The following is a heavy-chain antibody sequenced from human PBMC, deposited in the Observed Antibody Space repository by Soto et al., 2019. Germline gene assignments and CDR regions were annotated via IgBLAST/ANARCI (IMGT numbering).Heavy chain of an antibody. J-gene: IGHJ6*02. CDR2: ISTGGSSI. CDR1: GFTLSNYE. D-gene: IGHD1-26*01. V-gene: IGHV3-48*03. CDR3: ARERGGLSGADV. Sequence: LRLSCAGSGFTLSNYEMNWVRQAPGKGLEWVSYISTGGSSIYYADSVKGRFTIARDNGKNSVYLQMSSLRAEDTATYYCARERGGLSGADVWGQGTTVTVSS.